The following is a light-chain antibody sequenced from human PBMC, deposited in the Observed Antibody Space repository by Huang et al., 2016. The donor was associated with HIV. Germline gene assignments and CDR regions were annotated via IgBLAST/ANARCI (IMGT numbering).Light chain of an antibody. Sequence: EIVMTQSPATLSVSPGERATLPCRASQGVSNNIAWYQQKPGQTPRLLIHGASTRATSIAAKFSGRGTGTDFTLTITSLHPEDSAVYYCQHYNNWPPWTFGPGTQVEI. CDR3: QHYNNWPPWT. CDR2: GAS. CDR1: QGVSNN. J-gene: IGKJ1*01. V-gene: IGKV3D-15*01.